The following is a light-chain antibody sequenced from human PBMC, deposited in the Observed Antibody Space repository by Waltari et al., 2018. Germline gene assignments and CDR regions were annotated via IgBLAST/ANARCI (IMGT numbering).Light chain of an antibody. CDR2: KAS. J-gene: IGLJ2*01. CDR1: VLAKKY. CDR3: YSAADNNKV. Sequence: SYDLTQPSSVSVSPGQTARITCSGDVLAKKYARWFQQTPGQAPVLVIYKASERPSGIPERFSGSSSGTTVTLTISGAQVEDEADYYCYSAADNNKVFGGGTKLTVL. V-gene: IGLV3-27*01.